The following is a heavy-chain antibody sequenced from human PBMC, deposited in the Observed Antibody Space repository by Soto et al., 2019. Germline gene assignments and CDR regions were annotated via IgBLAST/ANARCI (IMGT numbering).Heavy chain of an antibody. J-gene: IGHJ4*02. V-gene: IGHV4-59*08. CDR3: ARLGITMIVVVTPSAY. CDR1: GGSISSFY. CDR2: IYYSGST. Sequence: TLSLTCTVSGGSISSFYWSWIRQSPGKGLEWIGYIYYSGSTNYSPSLKSRVTISVDTSKNQFSLKLSSVTAADTAVYYCARLGITMIVVVTPSAYWGQGTLVTVSS. D-gene: IGHD3-22*01.